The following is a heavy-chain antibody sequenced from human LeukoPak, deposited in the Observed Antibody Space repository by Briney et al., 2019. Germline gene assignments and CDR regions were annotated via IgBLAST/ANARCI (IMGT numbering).Heavy chain of an antibody. Sequence: PSETLSLTCTVSTDSFSTYYWSWVRQPPGKGLEWIGYVHDSGDTNYNPSLKSRVTMSVDTSKNHFSLKLRSVTAADTAVYYCARQEYYYDSSGYYSYYFDYWGQGTLVTVSS. CDR2: VHDSGDT. J-gene: IGHJ4*02. V-gene: IGHV4-59*08. D-gene: IGHD3-22*01. CDR1: TDSFSTYY. CDR3: ARQEYYYDSSGYYSYYFDY.